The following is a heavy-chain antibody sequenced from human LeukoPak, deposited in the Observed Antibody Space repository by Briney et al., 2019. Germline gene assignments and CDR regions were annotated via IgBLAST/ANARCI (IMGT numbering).Heavy chain of an antibody. CDR1: GFTFSIYS. CDR2: VKQDINEK. CDR3: ARGLPNYYGMDV. V-gene: IGHV3-7*01. J-gene: IGHJ6*02. Sequence: GGSLRLSCVASGFTFSIYSMGWVRQAPGKGLEWVASVKQDINEKYYMDSVKGRFTISRDNAKNTVYLQMNSLRTEDTAVYYCARGLPNYYGMDVWGQGTTVTVSS.